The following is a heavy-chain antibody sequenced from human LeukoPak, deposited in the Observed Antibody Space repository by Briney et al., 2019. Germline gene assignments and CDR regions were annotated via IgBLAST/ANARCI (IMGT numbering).Heavy chain of an antibody. V-gene: IGHV3-48*03. CDR3: ASSPPRYYGSGSYYNDNYGMDV. D-gene: IGHD3-10*01. CDR1: GFTFSSYE. Sequence: GGSLRLSCAASGFTFSSYEMNWVRQAPGKGLEWASYISSSGSTIYYADSVKGRFTISRDNAKNSLYLQMNSLRAEDTAVYYCASSPPRYYGSGSYYNDNYGMDVWGKGTTVTVSS. J-gene: IGHJ6*04. CDR2: ISSSGSTI.